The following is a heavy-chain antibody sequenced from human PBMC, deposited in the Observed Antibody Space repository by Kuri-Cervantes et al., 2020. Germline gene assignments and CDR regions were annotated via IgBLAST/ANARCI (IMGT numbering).Heavy chain of an antibody. CDR2: ISNSDATT. D-gene: IGHD2-15*01. CDR3: ARLLAATPDY. V-gene: IGHV3-11*01. Sequence: GGSLRLSCAASGFIFSDYYMTWIRQAPGKGLEWVSYISNSDATTFYADSVKGRFTTSRDNAKNSLFLQMNSLRVEDTAVYYCARLLAATPDYWGQGTLVTVSS. CDR1: GFIFSDYY. J-gene: IGHJ4*02.